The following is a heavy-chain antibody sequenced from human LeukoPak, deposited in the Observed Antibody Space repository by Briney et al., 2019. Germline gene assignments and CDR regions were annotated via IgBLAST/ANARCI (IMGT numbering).Heavy chain of an antibody. CDR1: GFTFDDYA. J-gene: IGHJ4*02. V-gene: IGHV3-9*01. CDR3: VRQYYYGSGSYLWAPDY. CDR2: ISWNSGSI. Sequence: PGRSLRLSCAASGFTFDDYAMHWVRQAPGKGLEWVSGISWNSGSIGYADSVKGRFTISRDNVKNSLYLQMNSLRAEDTAVYYCVRQYYYGSGSYLWAPDYWGQGTLVTVSS. D-gene: IGHD3-10*01.